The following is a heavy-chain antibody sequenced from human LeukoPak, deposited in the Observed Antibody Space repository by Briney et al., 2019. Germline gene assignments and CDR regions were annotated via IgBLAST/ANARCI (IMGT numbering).Heavy chain of an antibody. CDR2: INHSGST. V-gene: IGHV4-4*02. J-gene: IGHJ4*02. Sequence: SGTLSLTCAVSGGSISSSNWWSWVRQPPGKGLEWIGEINHSGSTNYNPSLKSRVTISLDTSKNQFSLKLTSVTAADTAVYYCARLRGDRSTDYWGQGTLVTVSS. CDR3: ARLRGDRSTDY. D-gene: IGHD2-21*02. CDR1: GGSISSSNW.